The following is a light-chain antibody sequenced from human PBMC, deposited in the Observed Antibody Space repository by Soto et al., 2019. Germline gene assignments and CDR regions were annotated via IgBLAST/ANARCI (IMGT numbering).Light chain of an antibody. CDR3: QQLFDSPIT. Sequence: DSQLTQSPSFLSPSIGESVTITCRASQVISTSLAWYQVKPGKAPKXXICAASTLESGVPSRFSATVSGTEFSLTITSLQPEDFATYYCQQLFDSPITFGQGTRLEIK. V-gene: IGKV1-9*01. J-gene: IGKJ5*01. CDR1: QVISTS. CDR2: AAS.